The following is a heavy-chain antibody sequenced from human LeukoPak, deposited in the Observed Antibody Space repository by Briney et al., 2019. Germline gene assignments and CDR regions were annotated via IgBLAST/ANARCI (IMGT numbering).Heavy chain of an antibody. CDR3: AKDTSIEKYCTNSACSPFDY. Sequence: GGSLTLSCAGSGFTFSSYAMSWVRQAPGQGLEWVSVISDSGDYTSYADSVRGRFTISRYNSRNTLYLQMISLRPEDTAVYYCAKDTSIEKYCTNSACSPFDYWGQGTLVTVSS. V-gene: IGHV3-23*01. CDR2: ISDSGDYT. D-gene: IGHD2-8*01. J-gene: IGHJ4*02. CDR1: GFTFSSYA.